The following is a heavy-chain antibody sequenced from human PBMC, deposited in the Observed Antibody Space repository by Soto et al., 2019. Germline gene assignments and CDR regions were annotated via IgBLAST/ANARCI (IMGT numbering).Heavy chain of an antibody. CDR1: GGSFSGYY. Sequence: QVQLQQWGAGLLKPSETLSLTCAVYGGSFSGYYWSWIRQPPGKGLEWIGEINHSGSTNYNPSLKSRVTISVDTSKHQFSLKLSSVTAADTAVYYCARGLGYCSGGSCYSFDYWGQGTLVTVSS. CDR3: ARGLGYCSGGSCYSFDY. V-gene: IGHV4-34*01. CDR2: INHSGST. J-gene: IGHJ4*02. D-gene: IGHD2-15*01.